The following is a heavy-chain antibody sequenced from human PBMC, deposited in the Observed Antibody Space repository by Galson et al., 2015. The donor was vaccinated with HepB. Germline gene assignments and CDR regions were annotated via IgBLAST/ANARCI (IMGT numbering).Heavy chain of an antibody. Sequence: SLRLSCAASGFTFTGHAMSWVRQAPGTGLEWVSSVNGRGDNTYYPDSVQGRFTISRDNSKNTLYLQMGSLRVEDTAVYYCAKDDDSRYNWNYFGTWGQGTLVTVSS. CDR1: GFTFTGHA. CDR2: VNGRGDNT. D-gene: IGHD1-20*01. J-gene: IGHJ4*02. V-gene: IGHV3-23*01. CDR3: AKDDDSRYNWNYFGT.